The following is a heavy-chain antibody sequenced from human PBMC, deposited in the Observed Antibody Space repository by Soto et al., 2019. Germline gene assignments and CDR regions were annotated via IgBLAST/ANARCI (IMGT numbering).Heavy chain of an antibody. Sequence: PSETLSLTCTVSGGSINSRGYYWSWIRQYPGKGLEWMGYISYSGSANYNPSLKSRVTISLDISKSQFSLRLTSVTAADTAVYFCARYNAASGTYYFDYWGRGALVTVSS. D-gene: IGHD6-13*01. V-gene: IGHV4-31*03. J-gene: IGHJ4*02. CDR2: ISYSGSA. CDR1: GGSINSRGYY. CDR3: ARYNAASGTYYFDY.